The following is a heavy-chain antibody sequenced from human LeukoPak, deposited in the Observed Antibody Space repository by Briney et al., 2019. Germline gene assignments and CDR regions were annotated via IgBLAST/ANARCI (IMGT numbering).Heavy chain of an antibody. CDR1: GYTFTSYA. D-gene: IGHD6-6*01. Sequence: GASVKVSCKASGYTFTSYAMHWVRQAPGQRLEWMGWINAGNGNTKYSREFQGRVTITRDTSASTAYMELSSLRSEDMAVYYCARAAESSSSDYWFDPWGQGTLVTVSS. J-gene: IGHJ5*02. CDR2: INAGNGNT. CDR3: ARAAESSSSDYWFDP. V-gene: IGHV1-3*03.